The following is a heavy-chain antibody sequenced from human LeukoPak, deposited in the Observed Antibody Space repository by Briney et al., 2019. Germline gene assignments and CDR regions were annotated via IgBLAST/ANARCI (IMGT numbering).Heavy chain of an antibody. CDR1: GFTFTSSA. CDR3: AAETTVVTPEGFDY. J-gene: IGHJ4*02. CDR2: MVDGSGNT. Sequence: GASVKVSCKASGFTFTSSAVQWVRQARGQRREWIGWMVDGSGNTNYAQKFQERVTNTRDMSTSTAYMQLSSLRSEDTAVYYCAAETTVVTPEGFDYWGQGTLVTVSS. V-gene: IGHV1-58*01. D-gene: IGHD4-23*01.